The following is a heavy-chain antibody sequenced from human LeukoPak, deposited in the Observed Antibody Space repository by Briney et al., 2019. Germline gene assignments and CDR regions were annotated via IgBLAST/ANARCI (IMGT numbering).Heavy chain of an antibody. J-gene: IGHJ4*02. Sequence: SETLSLTCAVYGGSFSGYYWSWIRQPPGKGLEWIGEINHSGSTNYNPSLKSRVTISVDTSKSQFSLKLSSVTAADTAVYYCARLGYSSGWYFDYWGQGTLVTVSS. CDR2: INHSGST. CDR3: ARLGYSSGWYFDY. CDR1: GGSFSGYY. V-gene: IGHV4-34*01. D-gene: IGHD6-19*01.